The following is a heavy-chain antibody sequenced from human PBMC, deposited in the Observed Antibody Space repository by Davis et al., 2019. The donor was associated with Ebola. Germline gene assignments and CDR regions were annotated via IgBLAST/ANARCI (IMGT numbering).Heavy chain of an antibody. CDR1: GFTFSDYW. CDR2: IKQDGSET. J-gene: IGHJ4*02. V-gene: IGHV3-7*01. CDR3: ARARGWGSKAPDY. Sequence: PSETLSLTCAASGFTFSDYWMTWIRQAPGKGLEWVANIKQDGSETFYVDSVKGRFSISRDNAKTSLYLQMNNLKFEDTALYYCARARGWGSKAPDYWGQGTLVTVSS. D-gene: IGHD7-27*01.